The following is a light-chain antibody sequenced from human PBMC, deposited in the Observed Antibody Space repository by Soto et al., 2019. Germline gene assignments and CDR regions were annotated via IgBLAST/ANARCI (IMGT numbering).Light chain of an antibody. J-gene: IGKJ1*01. CDR3: QQLHSYPRT. CDR2: AAS. CDR1: QDINSY. Sequence: DIRLTQSPSFLSGSVGDRVTITCRASQDINSYLAWYQQKPGEAPKLLIYAASTLLSAVPSRFSGGGSGTEFTLTISSRQPEDVATYYCQQLHSYPRTFGQGTKVEF. V-gene: IGKV1-9*01.